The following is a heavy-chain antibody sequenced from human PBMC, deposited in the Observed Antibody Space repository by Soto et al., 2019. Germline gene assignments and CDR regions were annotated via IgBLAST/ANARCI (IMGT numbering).Heavy chain of an antibody. CDR1: GFTVSTYG. CDR3: TSEVASGY. J-gene: IGHJ4*02. D-gene: IGHD3-10*01. Sequence: QVQLVESGGGVVQPGRSLRLSCAVSGFTVSTYGMHWVRQAPGKGLEWVAVISRDGGTKYYADSVKGRFTISRDNSRNTLLLEMNSLRGDDMAVYYCTSEVASGYWGQGTLVTVSS. V-gene: IGHV3-30*03. CDR2: ISRDGGTK.